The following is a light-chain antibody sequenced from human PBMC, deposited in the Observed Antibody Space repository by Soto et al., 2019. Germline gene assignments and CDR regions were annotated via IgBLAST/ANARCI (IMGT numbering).Light chain of an antibody. Sequence: EIQMTQSPSSVSASVGDRVTITCRASQDISTWLAWFQQKPGKAPKLLIYAASSLQSGVPSRFSGSGDGTDFTLTISSLQPEEFATYFFQQASSISTPTFGQGTRLDIK. V-gene: IGKV1-12*01. CDR2: AAS. CDR1: QDISTW. CDR3: QQASSISTPT. J-gene: IGKJ5*01.